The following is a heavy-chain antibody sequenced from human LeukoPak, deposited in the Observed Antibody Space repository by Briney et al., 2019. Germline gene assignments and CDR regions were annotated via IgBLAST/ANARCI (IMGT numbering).Heavy chain of an antibody. V-gene: IGHV3-23*01. D-gene: IGHD6-19*01. CDR1: GFTFSSYA. J-gene: IGHJ4*02. Sequence: PGGSLRLSCAASGFTFSSYAMSWVRQAPGKGLEWVSAISGSGGTTYYTDSVKGRFTISRDNSKNTLYLQMNGLIAEGTAVYYCAKGNVRRIAVAGTPFDYWGQGTLVTVSS. CDR2: ISGSGGTT. CDR3: AKGNVRRIAVAGTPFDY.